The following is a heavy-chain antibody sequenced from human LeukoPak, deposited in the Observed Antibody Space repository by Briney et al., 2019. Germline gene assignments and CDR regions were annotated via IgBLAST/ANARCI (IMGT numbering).Heavy chain of an antibody. Sequence: ASVKVSCKASGYTFTSYYMHWVRQAPGQGLEWMGWINPNSGGTNYAQKFQGRVTMTRDTSISTAYMELSRLRSDDTAVYYCARDLPPNSNFDYWGQGTLVTVSS. CDR1: GYTFTSYY. CDR2: INPNSGGT. D-gene: IGHD4-11*01. V-gene: IGHV1-2*02. CDR3: ARDLPPNSNFDY. J-gene: IGHJ4*02.